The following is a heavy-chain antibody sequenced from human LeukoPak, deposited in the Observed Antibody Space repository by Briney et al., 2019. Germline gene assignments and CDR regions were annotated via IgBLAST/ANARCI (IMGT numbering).Heavy chain of an antibody. D-gene: IGHD6-6*01. CDR1: GYTFTNSG. Sequence: ASVKVSCKASGYTFTNSGLNWVRQAPGQGLEWMGWINPNTGNPTYAQGFAGRSVFSLDTSVSTTYLQISSLKAEDTAMYYCAKEGSGSSLEYWGQGTLVTVSS. V-gene: IGHV7-4-1*02. CDR2: INPNTGNP. J-gene: IGHJ4*02. CDR3: AKEGSGSSLEY.